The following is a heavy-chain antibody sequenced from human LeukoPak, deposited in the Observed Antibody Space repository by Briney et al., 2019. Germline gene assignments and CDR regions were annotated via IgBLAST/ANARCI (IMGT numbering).Heavy chain of an antibody. J-gene: IGHJ4*02. CDR2: INHTGST. CDR1: GGSFSGDF. V-gene: IGHV4-34*01. D-gene: IGHD3-16*01. CDR3: ARRGGFFDF. Sequence: PSETLSLTCAVYGGSFSGDFWSWIRQSPGKGLEWIGEINHTGSTNYNPSLQSRVTISIDKSKNQFSLRLSSVTAADTAFYYCARRGGFFDFWGQGTLVTVSS.